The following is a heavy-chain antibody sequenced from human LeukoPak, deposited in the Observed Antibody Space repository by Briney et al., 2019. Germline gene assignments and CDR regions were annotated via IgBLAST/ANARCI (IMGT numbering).Heavy chain of an antibody. D-gene: IGHD7-27*01. CDR2: IYSGGST. J-gene: IGHJ4*02. Sequence: PGGSQRLSCAASGFTVSSNYMSWVRQAPGKGLEWVSVIYSGGSTYYADSVKGRFTISRDNSKNSLYLQMNSLRVEDTAMYYCTKTGGPWDWGQGTLVTVSS. V-gene: IGHV3-53*01. CDR1: GFTVSSNY. CDR3: TKTGGPWD.